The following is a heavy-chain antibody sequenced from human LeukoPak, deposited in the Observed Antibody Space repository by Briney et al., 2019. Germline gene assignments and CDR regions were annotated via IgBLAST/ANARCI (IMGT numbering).Heavy chain of an antibody. CDR1: GGSISSGDYY. Sequence: SETLSLTCTVSGGSISSGDYYWSWIRLPPGKRVEWIGYIYYSGSTYYNPSLKSRVTISVDTSKNQFSLKLSSVTAADTAVYYCARANVLAGGAFDIWGQGTMVTVSS. CDR3: ARANVLAGGAFDI. CDR2: IYYSGST. J-gene: IGHJ3*02. D-gene: IGHD3-10*02. V-gene: IGHV4-30-4*08.